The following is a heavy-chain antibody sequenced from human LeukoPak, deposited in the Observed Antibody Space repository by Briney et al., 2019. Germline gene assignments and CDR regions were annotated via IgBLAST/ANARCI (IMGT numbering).Heavy chain of an antibody. V-gene: IGHV4-4*09. J-gene: IGHJ4*02. D-gene: IGHD3-3*01. CDR3: ARHGPLRFLEWYFDY. Sequence: SETLSLTCTVSGGSISSYYWSWIRQPPGKGLEWIGYIYTSGSTNYNPSLKSRVTISVDTSKNQFSLKLSSVTAADTAVYYCARHGPLRFLEWYFDYWGQGTLVTVSS. CDR1: GGSISSYY. CDR2: IYTSGST.